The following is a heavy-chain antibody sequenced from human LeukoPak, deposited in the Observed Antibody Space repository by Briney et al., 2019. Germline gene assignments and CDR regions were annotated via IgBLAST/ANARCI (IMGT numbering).Heavy chain of an antibody. CDR2: IIPIFGPT. D-gene: IGHD3-16*01. CDR1: GGTFSGQA. CDR3: ARGVRSHFYDYSGLYYYYLDL. Sequence: SVKVSCKPSGGTFSGQAVSLVRQAPGQGLEWMGRIIPIFGPTDYSQKFQGRVTITTDEPATIVYMGLSSLRSDDTAVYYCARGVRSHFYDYSGLYYYYLDLWGKGTTVTVSS. J-gene: IGHJ6*03. V-gene: IGHV1-69*05.